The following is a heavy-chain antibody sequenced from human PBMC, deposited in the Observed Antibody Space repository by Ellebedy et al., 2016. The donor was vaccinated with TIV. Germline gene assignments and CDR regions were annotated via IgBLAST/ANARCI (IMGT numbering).Heavy chain of an antibody. J-gene: IGHJ4*02. CDR3: AKSDDFWSGLIDY. D-gene: IGHD3-3*01. CDR2: ISGSGGTT. V-gene: IGHV3-23*01. CDR1: GFTFSGYS. Sequence: GGSLRLXXAGSGFTFSGYSMNWVRQAPGKGLDWVSVISGSGGTTYYADSVKGRFTISRDNSKNTLYLQMNSLRAEDTAVYYCAKSDDFWSGLIDYWGQGTLVTVSS.